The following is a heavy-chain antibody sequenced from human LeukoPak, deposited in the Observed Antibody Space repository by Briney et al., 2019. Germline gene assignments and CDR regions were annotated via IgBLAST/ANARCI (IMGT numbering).Heavy chain of an antibody. D-gene: IGHD3-10*01. CDR2: IYYSGST. J-gene: IGHJ4*02. CDR3: ARLPYYYGSGSHNFDY. V-gene: IGHV4-39*01. Sequence: TSETLSLTCTVSGGSISSSSYYWGWLRQPPGKGLEWIGSIYYSGSTYYNPSLKSRVTISVDTSKNQFSLKLSSVTAADTAVYYCARLPYYYGSGSHNFDYWGQGTLVTVSS. CDR1: GGSISSSSYY.